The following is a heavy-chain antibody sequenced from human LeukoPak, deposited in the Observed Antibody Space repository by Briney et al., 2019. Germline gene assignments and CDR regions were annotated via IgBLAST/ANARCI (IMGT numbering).Heavy chain of an antibody. D-gene: IGHD3-10*01. CDR1: GFTFSRYV. Sequence: GGSPRLSCAASGFTFSRYVMHWVRQAPGKGLEYVTAISSNGGSTYYANSVKGRFTISRDNSKNTLYLQMGSLRAEDMAVYYCARSAEGKFDPWGQGTLVTVSS. CDR3: ARSAEGKFDP. J-gene: IGHJ5*02. CDR2: ISSNGGST. V-gene: IGHV3-64*01.